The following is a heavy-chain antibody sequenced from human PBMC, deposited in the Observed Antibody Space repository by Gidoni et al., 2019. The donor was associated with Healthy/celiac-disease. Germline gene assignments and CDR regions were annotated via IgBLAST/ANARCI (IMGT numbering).Heavy chain of an antibody. CDR3: AVRGYLSNKPNALDY. CDR1: GYTFTSGY. CDR2: INTSCGST. D-gene: IGHD3-22*01. V-gene: IGHV1-46*01. J-gene: IGHJ4*02. Sequence: QVQLVQSGADVKKPGASVKVSCKASGYTFTSGYIHWVRQAPGQGLEWMGIINTSCGSTSYAQKFQGRVTMTRDTSTSTVYMELSSLRSEDTAVYYCAVRGYLSNKPNALDYWGQGTLVTVSS.